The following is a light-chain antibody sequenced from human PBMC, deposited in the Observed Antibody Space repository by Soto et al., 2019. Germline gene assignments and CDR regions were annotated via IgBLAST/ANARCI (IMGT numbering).Light chain of an antibody. CDR3: QQYGSSPET. CDR2: GAS. CDR1: QSVSSSY. Sequence: EIVLTQSPGTLSLSPGERATLYCRASQSVSSSYLAWYKQKPGQAPRLLIYGASSRATGIPDRFSGSGSGTDFTLTISRLEPEDFAVYYCQQYGSSPETFGQGTKV. J-gene: IGKJ1*01. V-gene: IGKV3-20*01.